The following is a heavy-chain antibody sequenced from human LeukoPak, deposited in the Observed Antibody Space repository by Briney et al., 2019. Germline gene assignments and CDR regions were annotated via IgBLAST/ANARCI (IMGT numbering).Heavy chain of an antibody. Sequence: GASVKVSCKASGYTFTGYYMHWVRQAPGQGLEWMGWINPNSGGTNYAQKFQGRVTMTRDTSISTAYMEPSRLRSDDTAVYYCARLLGTWNTFDYWGQGTLVTVSS. D-gene: IGHD1/OR15-1a*01. J-gene: IGHJ4*02. CDR3: ARLLGTWNTFDY. V-gene: IGHV1-2*02. CDR1: GYTFTGYY. CDR2: INPNSGGT.